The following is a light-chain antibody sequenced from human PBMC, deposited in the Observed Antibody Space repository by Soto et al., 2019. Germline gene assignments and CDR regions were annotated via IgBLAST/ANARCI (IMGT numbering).Light chain of an antibody. CDR2: EVS. J-gene: IGLJ1*01. Sequence: QSALTQPASVSGSPGQSSAISCTGTSSDVGGYNYVSWYQQHPGKAPKLMIHEVSNRPSGVSDRFSGSKSGNTASLTISGLQADDEADYYCSSHTRYNTRGFGTGTKLTVL. CDR3: SSHTRYNTRG. V-gene: IGLV2-14*01. CDR1: SSDVGGYNY.